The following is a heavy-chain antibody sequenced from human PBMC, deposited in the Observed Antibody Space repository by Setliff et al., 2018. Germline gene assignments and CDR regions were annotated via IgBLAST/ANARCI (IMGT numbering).Heavy chain of an antibody. D-gene: IGHD2-15*01. V-gene: IGHV3-66*02. CDR2: IYNIGET. Sequence: PGGSLRLSCVVSGLTVSNDFMGWVRQAPGKGLEWVSVIYNIGETRYADSVKGRFTISSDNSKNTLYLQMNSLRPEDTAVYYCARTCSGSGCYAGLESWGQGTPVTVSS. J-gene: IGHJ4*02. CDR3: ARTCSGSGCYAGLES. CDR1: GLTVSNDF.